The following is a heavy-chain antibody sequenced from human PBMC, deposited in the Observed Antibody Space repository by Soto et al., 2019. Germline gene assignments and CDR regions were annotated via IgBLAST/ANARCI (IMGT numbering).Heavy chain of an antibody. D-gene: IGHD3-10*01. CDR2: IKSKTDGGTT. CDR3: TTLAGEKPRNDYYYYYGMDV. CDR1: GFTFSNAW. Sequence: GGSLRLSCAASGFTFSNAWMSWVRQAPGKGLEWVGRIKSKTDGGTTDYAAPVKGRFTISRDDSKNTLYLQMNSLKTEDTAVYYCTTLAGEKPRNDYYYYYGMDVWGQGTTVTVSS. V-gene: IGHV3-15*01. J-gene: IGHJ6*02.